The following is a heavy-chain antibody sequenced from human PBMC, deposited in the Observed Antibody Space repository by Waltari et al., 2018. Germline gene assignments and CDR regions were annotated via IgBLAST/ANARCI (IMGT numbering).Heavy chain of an antibody. CDR3: ARYLNWGLPRFDN. V-gene: IGHV3-20*04. CDR2: ITWNGGII. CDR1: GFKFNDYG. Sequence: EVQLAESGGAVVRPGGSLRLTCVASGFKFNDYGMSWVRRVPGKGLEWGSGITWNGGIISYSDSVKGRFTITRDNDKNSLSLPMTSLRVEDTALYYCARYLNWGLPRFDNWGQGTQVTVSS. D-gene: IGHD3-16*01. J-gene: IGHJ4*02.